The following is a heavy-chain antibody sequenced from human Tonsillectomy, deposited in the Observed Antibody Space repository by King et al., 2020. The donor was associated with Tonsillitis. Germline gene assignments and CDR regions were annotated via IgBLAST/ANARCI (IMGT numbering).Heavy chain of an antibody. V-gene: IGHV3-33*01. Sequence: HVQLVESGGGVVQPGGSLRLSCAASGFTFSNFGMHWVRQAPGKGLEWVAGIWFDGSNKYYADSGEGRFPIARDNSKNTLYLQMNSLTADDTAIYYGARDYGGNSWAHWGHGTLVTVSS. CDR3: ARDYGGNSWAH. CDR2: IWFDGSNK. CDR1: GFTFSNFG. D-gene: IGHD4-23*01. J-gene: IGHJ4*03.